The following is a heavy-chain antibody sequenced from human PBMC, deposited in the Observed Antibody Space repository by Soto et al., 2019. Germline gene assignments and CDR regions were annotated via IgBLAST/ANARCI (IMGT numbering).Heavy chain of an antibody. CDR3: ARRKERSGPYYLDL. CDR1: GGSIGSSSYY. J-gene: IGHJ4*02. CDR2: LYYTGTT. Sequence: PSETLSLTCSASGGSIGSSSYYFGWIRQPPGKGLEWIGSLYYTGTTYYNSSLKSRVTISADKSQNQFSLRLSSVTAADTAVYYCARRKERSGPYYLDLWGQGTLVTVSS. V-gene: IGHV4-39*01.